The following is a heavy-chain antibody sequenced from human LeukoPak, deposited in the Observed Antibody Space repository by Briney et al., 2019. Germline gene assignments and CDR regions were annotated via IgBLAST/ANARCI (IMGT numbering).Heavy chain of an antibody. CDR2: ISTDGGTS. Sequence: GGSLPLSCSASGCTFSSYTMHWVRQAPGKGLQYVSPISTDGGTSYDAGPVMGRFSKSRDNSKNTLDLQMSSLKPEDTAWYCCVRAVSGRYSGDWWGQGTLGTVS. D-gene: IGHD1-26*01. CDR3: VRAVSGRYSGDW. CDR1: GCTFSSYT. V-gene: IGHV3-64D*06. J-gene: IGHJ4*02.